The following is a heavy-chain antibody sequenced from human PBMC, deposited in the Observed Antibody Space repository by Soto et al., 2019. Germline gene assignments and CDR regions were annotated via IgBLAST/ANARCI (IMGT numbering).Heavy chain of an antibody. D-gene: IGHD5-12*01. CDR3: ARDRVATRAYCYYGMDV. CDR2: ISYDGSNK. J-gene: IGHJ6*02. Sequence: ESGGGVVQPGRSLRLSCAASGFTFSSYAMHWVRQAPGKGLEWVAVISYDGSNKYYADSVKGRFTISRDNSKNTLYLQMNSLRAEDTAVYYCARDRVATRAYCYYGMDVWGQGTTVTVSS. CDR1: GFTFSSYA. V-gene: IGHV3-30-3*01.